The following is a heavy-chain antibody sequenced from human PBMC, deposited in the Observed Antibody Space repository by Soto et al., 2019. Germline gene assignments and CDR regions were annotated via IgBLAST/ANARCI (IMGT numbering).Heavy chain of an antibody. D-gene: IGHD5-12*01. CDR1: GYTITSYL. CDR2: INPNGGST. Sequence: QVQLVQSGAEVKKPGASVKVSCKASGYTITSYLIHWMRQAPGQGLEWMGIINPNGGSTNYARKCKGRVPMTSDTSTSTVYMELSGLRSEDTAMYYGYRGRGPQLDYWGQGTLVTVSS. J-gene: IGHJ4*02. V-gene: IGHV1-46*03. CDR3: YRGRGPQLDY.